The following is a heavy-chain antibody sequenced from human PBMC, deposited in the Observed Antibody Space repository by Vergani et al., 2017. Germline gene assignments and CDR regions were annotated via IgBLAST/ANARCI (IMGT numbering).Heavy chain of an antibody. CDR3: ATAGAAXCRGASCYDFFEY. D-gene: IGHD2-15*01. Sequence: EVQLVESGGGLVQPGRSLRLSCAASGFTFNDYAMHWVRQAPGKGLEWVSSINWNSGNVGYADSVKGRFTISRDNAKNSLYLQMNSLRAEDTAVYYCATAGAAXCRGASCYDFFEYWGQGTLVTVAS. J-gene: IGHJ4*02. CDR1: GFTFNDYA. V-gene: IGHV3-9*01. CDR2: INWNSGNV.